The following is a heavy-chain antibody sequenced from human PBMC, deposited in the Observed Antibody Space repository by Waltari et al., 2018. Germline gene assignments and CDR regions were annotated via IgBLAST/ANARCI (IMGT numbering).Heavy chain of an antibody. CDR3: ARDGVYYDSSGYYLDY. Sequence: QVQLQESGPGLLKPSETLSLTCTVSGGSISRPYWSWILQPPGKGLEWIGYIYYSGSTNYNPSLKSRVTISVDTSKNQFSLKLSSVTAADTAVYYCARDGVYYDSSGYYLDYWGQGTLVTVSS. D-gene: IGHD3-22*01. V-gene: IGHV4-59*11. J-gene: IGHJ4*02. CDR2: IYYSGST. CDR1: GGSISRPY.